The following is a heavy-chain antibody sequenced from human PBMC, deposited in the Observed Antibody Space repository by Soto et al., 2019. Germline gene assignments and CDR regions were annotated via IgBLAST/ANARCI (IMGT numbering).Heavy chain of an antibody. CDR2: IWYDGSNK. CDR1: GFIFSSYG. CDR3: ARPGGLWFGAHDAFDI. V-gene: IGHV3-33*01. Sequence: QVQLVESGGGVVQPGRSLRLSCAASGFIFSSYGMHWVRQAPGKGLEWVAVIWYDGSNKYYADSVKGRFTISRDNSKNTLYLQMNSLRAEDTAVYYCARPGGLWFGAHDAFDIWGQGTMVTVSS. J-gene: IGHJ3*02. D-gene: IGHD3-10*01.